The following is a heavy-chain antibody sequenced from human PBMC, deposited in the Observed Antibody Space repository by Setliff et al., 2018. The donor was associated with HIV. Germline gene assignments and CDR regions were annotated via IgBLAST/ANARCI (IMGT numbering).Heavy chain of an antibody. V-gene: IGHV3-23*01. D-gene: IGHD2-15*01. CDR2: ISGGGGST. J-gene: IGHJ4*02. Sequence: GGSLRLSCAASGFTFSAYAMAWVRQGPRKGLEWVSVISGGGGSTFYADSVKGRFTISRDNSKNTLYLQMNSLRVEDTAVYYCAKVSTAGCTGGNCYSGDYWGQGTLVTISS. CDR1: GFTFSAYA. CDR3: AKVSTAGCTGGNCYSGDY.